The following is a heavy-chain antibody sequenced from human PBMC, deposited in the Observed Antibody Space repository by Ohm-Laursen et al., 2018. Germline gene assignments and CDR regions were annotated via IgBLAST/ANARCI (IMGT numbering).Heavy chain of an antibody. J-gene: IGHJ4*02. V-gene: IGHV3-23*01. CDR3: AKVGSAMIVVLSFDY. D-gene: IGHD3-22*01. CDR1: GFTFSSYA. Sequence: GSLRLSCTASGFTFSSYAMGWVRQAPGKGLEWVSAISGSGGSTYYADSVKGRFTISRDNSKNTLYLQMNSLRAEDTAVYYCAKVGSAMIVVLSFDYWGQGTLVTVSS. CDR2: ISGSGGST.